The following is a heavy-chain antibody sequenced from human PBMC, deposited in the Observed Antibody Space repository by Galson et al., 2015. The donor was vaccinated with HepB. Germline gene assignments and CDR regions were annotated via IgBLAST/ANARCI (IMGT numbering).Heavy chain of an antibody. Sequence: SVKVSCKASGCVFTNFYIHWVRQAPGQGLEWMGIINPSPGSASYAQDIKGRVTVTRDTPTSTVYMELTSLTSDDTAVYYCARSPTNWAAKLDYWGHGTLVTVSS. V-gene: IGHV1-46*01. CDR2: INPSPGSA. J-gene: IGHJ4*01. CDR3: ARSPTNWAAKLDY. D-gene: IGHD2-8*01. CDR1: GCVFTNFY.